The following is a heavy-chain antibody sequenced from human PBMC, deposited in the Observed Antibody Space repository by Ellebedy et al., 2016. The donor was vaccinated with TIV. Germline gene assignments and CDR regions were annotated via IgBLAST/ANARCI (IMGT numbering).Heavy chain of an antibody. V-gene: IGHV4-59*12. CDR1: GGSISSYY. Sequence: SETLSLXXTVSGGSISSYYWSWIRQPPGKGLEWIGYIYYSGSTNYNPSLKSRVTISVDTSKNQFSLKLSSVTAADTAVYYCARGRNSGYDSSLYYWGQGTLVTVSS. CDR3: ARGRNSGYDSSLYY. CDR2: IYYSGST. D-gene: IGHD5-12*01. J-gene: IGHJ4*02.